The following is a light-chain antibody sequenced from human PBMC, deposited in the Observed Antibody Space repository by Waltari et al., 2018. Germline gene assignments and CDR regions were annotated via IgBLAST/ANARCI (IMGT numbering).Light chain of an antibody. J-gene: IGKJ3*01. CDR1: QSVLYISNNTNY. CDR2: WAS. CDR3: QQYYGPPFT. V-gene: IGKV4-1*01. Sequence: IVMTQSPNSLTVSLGGRDTFYCKSSQSVLYISNNTNYLACYQQKQGQPPNLLISWASTLESGVPERFSGSGSGTDFTLTISSLQAEDVAVYYCQQYYGPPFTFGPGTKVEIK.